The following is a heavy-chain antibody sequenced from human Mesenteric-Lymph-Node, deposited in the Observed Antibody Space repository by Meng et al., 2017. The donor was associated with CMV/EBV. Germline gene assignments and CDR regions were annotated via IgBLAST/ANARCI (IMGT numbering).Heavy chain of an antibody. CDR2: IRYDGSGK. CDR3: AKALTYNWFDP. J-gene: IGHJ5*02. V-gene: IGHV3-30*02. CDR1: GFSFSTFG. D-gene: IGHD1-20*01. Sequence: GGSLRLSCAASGFSFSTFGMHWVRQAPDKGLEWVSFIRYDGSGKYYADSVKGRFTISRDNSKNTLYLQMNSLRAEDTAVYYCAKALTYNWFDPWGQGTLVTVSS.